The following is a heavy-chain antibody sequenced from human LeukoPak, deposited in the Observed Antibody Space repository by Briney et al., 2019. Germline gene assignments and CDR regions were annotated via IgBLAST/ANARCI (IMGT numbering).Heavy chain of an antibody. D-gene: IGHD3-22*01. CDR3: VRLRRNSDTSGFYYYYDF. J-gene: IGHJ4*02. V-gene: IGHV3-21*01. CDR2: ISVRTNYI. Sequence: PGGSLRLSCAASGFVFSSYGMHWVRQAPGKGLEWVSSISVRTNYIYYADSVRGRFRISRDDARDSLYLQMNSLRAEDTAVYYCVRLRRNSDTSGFYYYYDFWGQGTLVTVSS. CDR1: GFVFSSYG.